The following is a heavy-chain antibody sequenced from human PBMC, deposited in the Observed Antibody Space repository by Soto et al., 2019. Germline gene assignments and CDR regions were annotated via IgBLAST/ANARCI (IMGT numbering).Heavy chain of an antibody. V-gene: IGHV3-30*03. Sequence: GGSLRLSCAASGFTFSSYGMHWVRQAPGKGLEWVAVISYDGSNKYYADYVKGRLTISRDNSKNTLYLQMNSLRAEDTAVYYCASQWLVWSFDYWGQGTLVTVSS. J-gene: IGHJ4*02. CDR2: ISYDGSNK. CDR3: ASQWLVWSFDY. D-gene: IGHD6-19*01. CDR1: GFTFSSYG.